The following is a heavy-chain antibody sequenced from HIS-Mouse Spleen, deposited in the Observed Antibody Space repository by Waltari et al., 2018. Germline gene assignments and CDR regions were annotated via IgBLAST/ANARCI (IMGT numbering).Heavy chain of an antibody. CDR1: GFTFSSYA. D-gene: IGHD3-16*01. J-gene: IGHJ4*02. CDR2: ISYDGSNK. V-gene: IGHV3-30*04. CDR3: AREGGSYFDY. Sequence: QVQLVESGGGVVQPGRSLRLSCAASGFTFSSYAMHGVRQAPGKGLGWVAVISYDGSNKYYADSVKGRFIISRDNSKNTLYLQRNSLRAEDTAVYYCAREGGSYFDYWGQGTLVTVSS.